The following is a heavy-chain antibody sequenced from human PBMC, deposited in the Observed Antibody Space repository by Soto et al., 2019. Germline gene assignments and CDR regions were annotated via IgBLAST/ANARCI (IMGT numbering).Heavy chain of an antibody. D-gene: IGHD3-16*01. CDR3: AMVDVYVTPSPQDV. CDR1: GYSFTRYG. CDR2: INTYNGNT. Sequence: QVQLVQSRAEVKNPGASVKVSCKASGYSFTRYGIAWARQAPGQGLEWMGWINTYNGNTNYAQNLQGRVTQXTXTXXSTAYMELTSLRSNDTAIYYCAMVDVYVTPSPQDVWGQGTTVIVSS. V-gene: IGHV1-18*01. J-gene: IGHJ6*02.